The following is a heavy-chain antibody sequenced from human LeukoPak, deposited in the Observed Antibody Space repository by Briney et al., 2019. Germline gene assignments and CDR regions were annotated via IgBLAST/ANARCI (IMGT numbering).Heavy chain of an antibody. CDR2: ISYDGSNK. CDR3: AKHHDY. V-gene: IGHV3-30*18. J-gene: IGHJ4*02. Sequence: PGRSLRLSCAASGFTFSSYGMHWVRQAPGKGLEWVAVISYDGSNKYYADSVKGRFTISRDNSKNTLYLQMNSLRAEDTAVYYCAKHHDYWGQGTLVTASS. CDR1: GFTFSSYG.